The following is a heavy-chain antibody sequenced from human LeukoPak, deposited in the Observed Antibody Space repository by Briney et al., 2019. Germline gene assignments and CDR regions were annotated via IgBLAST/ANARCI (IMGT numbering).Heavy chain of an antibody. D-gene: IGHD6-19*01. V-gene: IGHV3-23*01. CDR2: ISGSGGSK. CDR3: AKDRQWLVRGYFQH. Sequence: PGGSLRLSCAASGFTFSSYAMSWVRQAPGKGLEWVSAISGSGGSKYYADSVKGRFTTSRDNSKNTLYLQMNSLRAEDTAVYYCAKDRQWLVRGYFQHWGQGTLVTVSS. CDR1: GFTFSSYA. J-gene: IGHJ1*01.